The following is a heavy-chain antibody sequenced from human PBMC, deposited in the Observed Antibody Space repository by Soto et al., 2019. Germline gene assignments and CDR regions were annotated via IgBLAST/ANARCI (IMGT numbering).Heavy chain of an antibody. Sequence: PSETLSLTCPVSGGSVSSGSYYWSWIRQPPGKGLEWIGYIYYSGSTNYNPSLKSRVTISVDTSKSQFSLKLSSVTAADTAVYYCARVGVGYCSSTSCSSGNYYYGMDVWGQGTTVTVSS. D-gene: IGHD2-2*01. V-gene: IGHV4-61*01. CDR3: ARVGVGYCSSTSCSSGNYYYGMDV. CDR2: IYYSGST. J-gene: IGHJ6*02. CDR1: GGSVSSGSYY.